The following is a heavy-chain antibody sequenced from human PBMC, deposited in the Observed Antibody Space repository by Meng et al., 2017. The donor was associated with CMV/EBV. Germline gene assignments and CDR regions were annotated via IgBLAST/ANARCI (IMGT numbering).Heavy chain of an antibody. CDR2: ISGSGGST. D-gene: IGHD6-13*01. J-gene: IGHJ5*02. CDR1: GFTFSSYA. V-gene: IGHV3-23*01. Sequence: GGSLRLSCAASGFTFSSYAMSWVRQAPGKGLEWVSAISGSGGSTYYADSVKGRFIISRDNSKNTLYLQMNSLRAEDTAVYYCAKEGLEYLAAGYNWFDPWGQGTLVTVSS. CDR3: AKEGLEYLAAGYNWFDP.